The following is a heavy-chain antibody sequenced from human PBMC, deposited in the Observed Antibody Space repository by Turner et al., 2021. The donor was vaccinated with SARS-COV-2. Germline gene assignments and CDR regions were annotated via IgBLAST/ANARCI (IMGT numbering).Heavy chain of an antibody. D-gene: IGHD3-10*01. Sequence: QVQLVQSGAEVKQPGASVKVSCKVSGYTLIELSMHWVRQAPGKGLEWMGGFDPEDAETIYAQKFQGRVTMTEDTSTDTAYMELSSLRSEDTAVYYCASSFSVRGVKGDFDYWGQGTLVTVSS. CDR2: FDPEDAET. CDR1: GYTLIELS. CDR3: ASSFSVRGVKGDFDY. J-gene: IGHJ4*02. V-gene: IGHV1-24*01.